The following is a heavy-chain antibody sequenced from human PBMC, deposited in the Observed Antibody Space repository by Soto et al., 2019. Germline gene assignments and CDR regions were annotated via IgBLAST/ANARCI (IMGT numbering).Heavy chain of an antibody. CDR3: ARDLTGLNAFDI. D-gene: IGHD7-27*01. Sequence: GGSLRLSCAASGFTFSSYAMHWVHQAPGKGLEWVAVISYDGSNKYYADSVKGRFTISRDNSKNTLYLQMNSLRAEDTAVYYCARDLTGLNAFDIWGQGTMVTVSS. CDR1: GFTFSSYA. CDR2: ISYDGSNK. J-gene: IGHJ3*02. V-gene: IGHV3-30*04.